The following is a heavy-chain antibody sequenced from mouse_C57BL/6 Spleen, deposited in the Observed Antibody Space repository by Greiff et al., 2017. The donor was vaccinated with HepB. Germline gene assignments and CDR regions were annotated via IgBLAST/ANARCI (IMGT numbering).Heavy chain of an antibody. J-gene: IGHJ1*03. D-gene: IGHD1-1*01. CDR1: GFNIKDDY. Sequence: EVKLVESGAELVRPGASVKLSCTASGFNIKDDYMHWVKQRPEQGLEWIGWIDPENGDTEYASKFQGKATITADTSSNTAYLQLSSLTSEDTAVYYCTTLITTVVARYFDVWGTGTTVTVSS. CDR3: TTLITTVVARYFDV. V-gene: IGHV14-4*01. CDR2: IDPENGDT.